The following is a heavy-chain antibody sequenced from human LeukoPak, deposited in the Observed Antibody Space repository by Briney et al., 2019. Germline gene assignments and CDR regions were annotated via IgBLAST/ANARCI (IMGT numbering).Heavy chain of an antibody. Sequence: ASVKVSCKASGYTFTGYYMHWVRQAPGQGLEWMGWINPNSGGTNYAQKFQGRVTMTRDTSISTAYLELTSLRSEDTAVYYCSRGVYYSDSSGYLGVDYWGQGTLVTVSS. J-gene: IGHJ4*02. CDR2: INPNSGGT. CDR3: SRGVYYSDSSGYLGVDY. V-gene: IGHV1-2*02. CDR1: GYTFTGYY. D-gene: IGHD3-22*01.